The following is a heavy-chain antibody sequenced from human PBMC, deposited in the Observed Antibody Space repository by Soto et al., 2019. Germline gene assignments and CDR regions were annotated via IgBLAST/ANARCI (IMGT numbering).Heavy chain of an antibody. Sequence: GGSLRLSCAASGFTVSSNYMSWVRQAPGKGLEWVSVIYSGGSTYYADSVKGRFTISRDNSKNTLYLQMNSLRAEDTAVYYCARGSDWDRIGYYFDYWGQGTLVTVSS. CDR2: IYSGGST. D-gene: IGHD1-26*01. CDR3: ARGSDWDRIGYYFDY. CDR1: GFTVSSNY. V-gene: IGHV3-53*01. J-gene: IGHJ4*02.